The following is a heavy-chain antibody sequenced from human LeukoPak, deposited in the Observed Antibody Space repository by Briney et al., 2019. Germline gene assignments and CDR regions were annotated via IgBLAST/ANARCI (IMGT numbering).Heavy chain of an antibody. V-gene: IGHV3-30*02. Sequence: PGGSLTLSCAASGITFSRSWMTWVRQAPGKGLEWVAFIWYDGSNKDYADSVKGRFTISRDTSKNTLFLQMNSLRAEDTAVYYCAKRRADFGSMDVWGKGTTVTVSS. J-gene: IGHJ6*03. CDR3: AKRRADFGSMDV. CDR1: GITFSRSW. CDR2: IWYDGSNK. D-gene: IGHD2-21*01.